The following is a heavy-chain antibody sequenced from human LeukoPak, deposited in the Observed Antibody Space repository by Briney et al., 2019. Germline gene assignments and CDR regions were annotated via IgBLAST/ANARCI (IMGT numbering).Heavy chain of an antibody. J-gene: IGHJ6*02. D-gene: IGHD3-22*01. V-gene: IGHV3-30*18. CDR1: GFTFRSYG. Sequence: GGSLRLSCAASGFTFRSYGMHWVRQGPGKGLEWLAIISYDGNYKNYADSVKGRFTISRDNSENTLHLQMNSLRPEDTAMYCCAKRGERGSGSVYGTDVWGQGTTLTVSS. CDR2: ISYDGNYK. CDR3: AKRGERGSGSVYGTDV.